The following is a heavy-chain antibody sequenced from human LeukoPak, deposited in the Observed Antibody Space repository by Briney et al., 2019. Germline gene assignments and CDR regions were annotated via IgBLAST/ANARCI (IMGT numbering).Heavy chain of an antibody. V-gene: IGHV3-23*01. J-gene: IGHJ4*02. CDR1: GFTFSSFA. CDR2: IGGSGRTT. CDR3: AREAMTTVSPSAY. D-gene: IGHD4-17*01. Sequence: GGSLRLSCAASGFTFSSFAMTWVRQTPGKGLEWVSFIGGSGRTTHYADSVKGRFTISRDNAKNSLYLQMNSLRAEDTAVYYCAREAMTTVSPSAYWGQGTLVTVSS.